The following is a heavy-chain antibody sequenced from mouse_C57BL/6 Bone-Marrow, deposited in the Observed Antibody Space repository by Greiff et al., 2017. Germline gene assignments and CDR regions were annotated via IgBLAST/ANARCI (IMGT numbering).Heavy chain of an antibody. Sequence: QVQLQQPGAELVKPGASVKLSCTASGYTFTSYWMHWVKQRPGQGLEWIGMIHPNSGSTNYNEKFKSKATLTVDKSSSTAYMQLSSLTSEDSAVYYCARRGDGYYGGFAYWGQGTLVTVSA. CDR2: IHPNSGST. CDR1: GYTFTSYW. V-gene: IGHV1-64*01. D-gene: IGHD2-3*01. CDR3: ARRGDGYYGGFAY. J-gene: IGHJ3*01.